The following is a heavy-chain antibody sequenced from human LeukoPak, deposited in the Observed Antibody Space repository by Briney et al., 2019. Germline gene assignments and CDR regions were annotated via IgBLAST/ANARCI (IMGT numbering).Heavy chain of an antibody. V-gene: IGHV4-38-2*02. D-gene: IGHD5-24*01. Sequence: KSSETLSLTCTVSGYSISSGDYWGWIRQPPGTGLEWIGSIYHSGSTYYNPSLKSRVTISVDTSKNQFSLKLSSVTAADTAVYYCARVEWVGYNPEDAFDIWGQGTMVTVSS. J-gene: IGHJ3*02. CDR2: IYHSGST. CDR3: ARVEWVGYNPEDAFDI. CDR1: GYSISSGDY.